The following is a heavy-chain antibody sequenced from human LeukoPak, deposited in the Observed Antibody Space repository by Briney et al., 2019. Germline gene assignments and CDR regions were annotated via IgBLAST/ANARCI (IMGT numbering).Heavy chain of an antibody. CDR3: ARARPGGYNPFDY. V-gene: IGHV1-69*01. Sequence: WVRQAPGQGLEWMGGIIPIFGTANYTQKFQGRVTITADESTSTAYMELSSLRSEDTAVYYCARARPGGYNPFDYWGQGTLVTVSS. J-gene: IGHJ4*02. CDR2: IIPIFGTA. D-gene: IGHD5-24*01.